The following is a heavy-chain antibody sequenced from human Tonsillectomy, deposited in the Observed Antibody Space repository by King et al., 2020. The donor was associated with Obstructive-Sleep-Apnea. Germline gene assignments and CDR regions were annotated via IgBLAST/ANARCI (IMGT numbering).Heavy chain of an antibody. V-gene: IGHV1-69*01. D-gene: IGHD5-12*01. CDR3: VRDSADILMIN. CDR2: IIPLLDTT. CDR1: GGTISSQI. J-gene: IGHJ4*02. Sequence: VQLVESGAEVKKPGSSVNVSCRTSGGTISSQIINWVRQAPGQGLEYMGGIIPLLDTTNYAEKFQGRVTFTADESTNTAYMDLSSLKSEDTATYYCVRDSADILMINWGQGTLVTVSS.